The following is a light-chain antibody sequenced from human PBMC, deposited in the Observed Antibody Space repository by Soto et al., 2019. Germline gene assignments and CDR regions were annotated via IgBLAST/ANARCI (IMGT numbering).Light chain of an antibody. J-gene: IGLJ1*01. CDR2: GVT. V-gene: IGLV2-14*01. Sequence: QSALTQPPSVSGSPGQSIAISCTGNPNDIGAYDYVSWYQQHPGKAPKLLIHGVTRRPSGVSSRFSASKSAYTASLTISGLQAEDEANYYCSSFTTSYFYVFGPGTKVTVL. CDR1: PNDIGAYDY. CDR3: SSFTTSYFYV.